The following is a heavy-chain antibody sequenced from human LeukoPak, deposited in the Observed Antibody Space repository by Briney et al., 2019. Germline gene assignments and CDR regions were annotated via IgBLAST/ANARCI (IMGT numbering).Heavy chain of an antibody. D-gene: IGHD6-13*01. CDR3: ASRIATAGSVDY. Sequence: PGGSLRLSCAASGFTFSSYSMNWVRQAPGKGLEWVSSISSSSSYIYHADSVKGRFTISRDNAKNSLYLQMNSLRAEDTAVYYCASRIATAGSVDYWGQGTLVTVSS. CDR2: ISSSSSYI. V-gene: IGHV3-21*01. CDR1: GFTFSSYS. J-gene: IGHJ4*02.